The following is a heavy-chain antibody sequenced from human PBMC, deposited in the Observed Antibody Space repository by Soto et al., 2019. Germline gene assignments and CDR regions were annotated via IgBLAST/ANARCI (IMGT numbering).Heavy chain of an antibody. CDR2: IKTDGSST. Sequence: EVQLVESGGGLVQPGGSLRLYCAASGFSFSNYWIHWVRQAPGKGLVWVSRIKTDGSSTDYAASVKGRFTISRDNAKNTLYLQMNSLTAADTAVYYCPKREGNTYGLFHWGQGTLVTVSS. D-gene: IGHD5-18*01. CDR3: PKREGNTYGLFH. J-gene: IGHJ4*02. V-gene: IGHV3-74*01. CDR1: GFSFSNYW.